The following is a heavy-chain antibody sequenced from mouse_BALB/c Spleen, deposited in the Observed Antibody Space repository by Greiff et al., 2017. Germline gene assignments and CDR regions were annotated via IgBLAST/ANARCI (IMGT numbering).Heavy chain of an antibody. V-gene: IGHV1S81*02. Sequence: QVQLQQSGAELVKPGASVKLSCKASGYTFTSYWMHWVKQRPGQGLEWIGEINPSNGRTNYNEKFKSKATLTVDKSSSTAYMQLSSLTSEDSAVYYCARRDYYGSSYYAMDYWGQGTSVTVSS. CDR2: INPSNGRT. D-gene: IGHD1-1*01. CDR3: ARRDYYGSSYYAMDY. J-gene: IGHJ4*01. CDR1: GYTFTSYW.